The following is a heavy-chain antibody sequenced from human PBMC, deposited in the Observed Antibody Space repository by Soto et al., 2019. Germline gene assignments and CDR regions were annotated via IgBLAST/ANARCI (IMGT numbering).Heavy chain of an antibody. V-gene: IGHV3-33*01. CDR2: IWYDGSNK. CDR3: ARGSYYYDSSGHPNFDY. J-gene: IGHJ4*02. D-gene: IGHD3-22*01. CDR1: GFTFSSYG. Sequence: GGSLRHTCAASGFTFSSYGMHWVRQAPGKGLEWVAVIWYDGSNKYYADSVKGRFTISRDNSKNTLYLQMNSLRAEDTAVYYCARGSYYYDSSGHPNFDYWGQGTLVTVSS.